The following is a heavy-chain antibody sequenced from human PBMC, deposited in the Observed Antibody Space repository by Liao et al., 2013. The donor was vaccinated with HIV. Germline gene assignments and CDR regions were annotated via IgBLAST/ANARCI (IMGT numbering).Heavy chain of an antibody. J-gene: IGHJ4*02. V-gene: IGHV4-34*02. Sequence: QVQLQQWGAGLLRPSETLSLTCTVYGGSFSDYYWNWIRQLPGQGLEWIGEINHSGAINYNPSLKSRLTLSVDTSKNQFSLNLTSVSAADTAVYYCARGVLGKKKYSSGFNYWGQGTPGHRLL. CDR3: ARGVLGKKKYSSGFNY. CDR1: GGSFSDYY. CDR2: INHSGAI. D-gene: IGHD3-22*01.